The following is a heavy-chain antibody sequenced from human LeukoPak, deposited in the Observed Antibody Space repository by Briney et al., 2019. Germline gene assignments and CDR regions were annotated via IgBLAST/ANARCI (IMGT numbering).Heavy chain of an antibody. D-gene: IGHD3-22*01. J-gene: IGHJ4*02. CDR3: ASKWDFYDSSGYYYPPALGFDY. V-gene: IGHV4-39*01. CDR1: GGSISSGSYY. Sequence: PSETLSLTCTVSGGSISSGSYYWGWIRQPPGKGLEWIGSIYYSGSTYYNPSLKSRVTISVDTSKNQFSLKLSSVTAADTAVYYCASKWDFYDSSGYYYPPALGFDYWGQGTLVTVSS. CDR2: IYYSGST.